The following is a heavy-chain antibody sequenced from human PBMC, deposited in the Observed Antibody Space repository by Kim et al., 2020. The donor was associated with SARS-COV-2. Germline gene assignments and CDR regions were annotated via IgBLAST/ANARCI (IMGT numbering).Heavy chain of an antibody. J-gene: IGHJ3*02. Sequence: SVKVSCKASGGTFSSYAISWVRQAPGQGLEWMGGIIPTFGTANYAQKFQGRVPITADESTRTAYMELSSLRSEDTAVYYCARIQAVPGAFDIWGQGTMVTVSS. CDR1: GGTFSSYA. CDR3: ARIQAVPGAFDI. V-gene: IGHV1-69*13. D-gene: IGHD3-10*01. CDR2: IIPTFGTA.